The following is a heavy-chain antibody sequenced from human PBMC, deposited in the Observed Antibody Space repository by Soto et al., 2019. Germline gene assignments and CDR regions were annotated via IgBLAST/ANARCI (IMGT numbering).Heavy chain of an antibody. CDR3: ARSGAALDY. Sequence: PSETLSLTCTVSGVPITSYYWSWIRQSPGKGLEWIGVISYSGNTNYNPSLKSRVIISVDTSKNEFSLKLSSVTAADTAVYYCARSGAALDYWGQGTLVTSPQ. CDR1: GVPITSYY. D-gene: IGHD2-15*01. J-gene: IGHJ4*02. V-gene: IGHV4-59*12. CDR2: ISYSGNT.